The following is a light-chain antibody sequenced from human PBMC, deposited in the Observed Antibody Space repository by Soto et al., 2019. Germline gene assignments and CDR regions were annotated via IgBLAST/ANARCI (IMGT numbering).Light chain of an antibody. J-gene: IGLJ1*01. V-gene: IGLV1-44*01. CDR2: TNN. CDR1: TSNIESHS. CDR3: ATWDDSRKGV. Sequence: QSVLTQPHSASGTPGQRIVISCSGSTSNIESHSVNWFQQVPGTAPKLLIITNNQRPSGVPARFSGSKSGASASLAISGLQSEDEATYYCATWDDSRKGVFGTGTKVTVL.